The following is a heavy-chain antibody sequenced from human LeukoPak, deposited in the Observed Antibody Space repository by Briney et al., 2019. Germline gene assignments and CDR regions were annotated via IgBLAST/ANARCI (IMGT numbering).Heavy chain of an antibody. CDR3: ARGGIVVVPAPFDY. J-gene: IGHJ4*02. CDR2: IYYSGST. Sequence: SETLSLTCTVSGGSISSYYWSWIRQPPGKGLEWIGYIYYSGSTNYDPSLKSRVTISVDTSKNQFSLKLSSVTAADTAVYYCARGGIVVVPAPFDYWGQGTLVTVSS. D-gene: IGHD2-2*01. V-gene: IGHV4-59*12. CDR1: GGSISSYY.